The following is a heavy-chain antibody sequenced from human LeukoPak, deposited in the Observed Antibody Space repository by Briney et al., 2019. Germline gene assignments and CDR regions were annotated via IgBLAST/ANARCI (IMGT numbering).Heavy chain of an antibody. D-gene: IGHD4-17*01. CDR2: ISGSGGST. CDR1: GFTFSSYA. Sequence: GGSLRLSCAASGFTFSSYAMSWVRQAPGKGLEWVSAISGSGGSTYYADSVKGRFTISRDNSKNTLYLQMNSLKAEDTAVYYCATLDYGEEPYYFDYWGQGTLVTVSS. J-gene: IGHJ4*02. V-gene: IGHV3-23*01. CDR3: ATLDYGEEPYYFDY.